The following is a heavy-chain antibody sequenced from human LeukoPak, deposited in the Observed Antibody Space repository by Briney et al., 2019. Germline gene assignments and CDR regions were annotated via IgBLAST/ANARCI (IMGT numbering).Heavy chain of an antibody. J-gene: IGHJ4*02. CDR1: GFTVSSNY. D-gene: IGHD5-18*01. V-gene: IGHV3-53*01. CDR3: ARDHPQRVGYSYGAFDY. Sequence: GGSLRLSCAASGFTVSSNYMSWVRQAPGKGLEWVSVTYSGGSTYYADSVKGRFTISRDNSKNTLYLQMNSLRAEDTAVYYCARDHPQRVGYSYGAFDYWGQGTLVTVSS. CDR2: TYSGGST.